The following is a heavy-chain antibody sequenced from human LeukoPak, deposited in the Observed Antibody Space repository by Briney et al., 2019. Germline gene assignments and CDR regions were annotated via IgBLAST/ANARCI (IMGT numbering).Heavy chain of an antibody. Sequence: SETLSLTCAVYGGSFSGYYWSWIRQPPGKGLEWIREINHSGSTNYNPSLKSRVTISVDTSKNQFSLKLSSVTAADTAVYYCARGRGGYSYGFYYYYGMDVWGQGTTVTVSS. CDR3: ARGRGGYSYGFYYYYGMDV. J-gene: IGHJ6*02. CDR2: INHSGST. V-gene: IGHV4-34*01. D-gene: IGHD5-18*01. CDR1: GGSFSGYY.